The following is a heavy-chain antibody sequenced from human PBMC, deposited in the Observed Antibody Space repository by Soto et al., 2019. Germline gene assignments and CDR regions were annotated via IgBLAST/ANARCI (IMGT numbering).Heavy chain of an antibody. CDR3: ATYSGNYERYGVYYGMDV. CDR1: GFTFDNYA. Sequence: PGGSLRLSCAASGFTFDNYAMHWVRQAPGRGLEWVSSISGSGGSTYYADSVKGRFTISRDNSKNTLYLQMNSLRAEDTAVYYCATYSGNYERYGVYYGMDVWGQGTTVTVSS. CDR2: ISGSGGST. J-gene: IGHJ6*02. D-gene: IGHD1-26*01. V-gene: IGHV3-23*01.